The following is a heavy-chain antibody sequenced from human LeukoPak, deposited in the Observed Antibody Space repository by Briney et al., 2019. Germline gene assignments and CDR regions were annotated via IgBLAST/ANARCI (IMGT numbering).Heavy chain of an antibody. CDR2: INHSGST. J-gene: IGHJ3*02. Sequence: SETLSLTCAVYGGSFSGYYWSWIRQPPGKGLEWIGEINHSGSTNYNPPLKSRVTISVDTSKNQFSLKLSSVTAADTAVYYCARARGPSVYDAFDIWGQGTMVTVSS. V-gene: IGHV4-34*01. D-gene: IGHD5/OR15-5a*01. CDR1: GGSFSGYY. CDR3: ARARGPSVYDAFDI.